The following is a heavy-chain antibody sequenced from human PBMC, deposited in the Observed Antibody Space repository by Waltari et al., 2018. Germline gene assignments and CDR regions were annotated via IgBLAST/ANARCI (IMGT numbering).Heavy chain of an antibody. J-gene: IGHJ2*01. CDR1: GFTFSSYE. CDR2: ISSSGSTI. V-gene: IGHV3-48*03. CDR3: ARYERLADWYFDL. Sequence: EVQLVESGGGLVQPGGSLRLSCAASGFTFSSYEMNGVRQAPGKGLEWVSYISSSGSTIYYADSVKGRFTISRDNAKNSLYLQMNSLRAEDTAVYYCARYERLADWYFDLWGRGTLVTVSS. D-gene: IGHD6-19*01.